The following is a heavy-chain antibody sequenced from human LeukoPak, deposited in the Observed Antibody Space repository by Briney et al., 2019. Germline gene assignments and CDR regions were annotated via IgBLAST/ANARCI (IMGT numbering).Heavy chain of an antibody. CDR1: GFTFSGSA. D-gene: IGHD3-3*01. CDR3: TGHQTTIFGVVMRDY. J-gene: IGHJ4*02. V-gene: IGHV3-73*01. Sequence: GGSLRLFCAASGFTFSGSAMHWVRQACGKGLECVGRIRSIAKSYVTTYAASVNGRFTISRDDTKNTAYLQMNSLKNEDTAVYYCTGHQTTIFGVVMRDYWGQGTLVTVSS. CDR2: IRSIAKSYVT.